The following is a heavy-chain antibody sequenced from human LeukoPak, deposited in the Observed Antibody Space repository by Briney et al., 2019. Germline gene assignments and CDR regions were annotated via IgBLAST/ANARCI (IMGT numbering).Heavy chain of an antibody. CDR2: IKEDGSEK. Sequence: GGSLRLSCAASGFTFSNYWMSWVRQAPGEGLEWVAKIKEDGSEKYYVDSVKGRFTISRNNAKNSLHLQMNSLRAEDTAVYYCARWRSIRYYFDYWGQGTLVTVSS. CDR3: ARWRSIRYYFDY. CDR1: GFTFSNYW. J-gene: IGHJ4*02. V-gene: IGHV3-7*01. D-gene: IGHD2-2*01.